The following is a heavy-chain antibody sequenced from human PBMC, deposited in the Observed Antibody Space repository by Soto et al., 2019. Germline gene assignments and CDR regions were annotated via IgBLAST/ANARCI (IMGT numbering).Heavy chain of an antibody. CDR3: TTRFYYGSGSYYIKNY. CDR2: IKSKTDGGTT. CDR1: GFTFSNAW. J-gene: IGHJ4*02. D-gene: IGHD3-10*01. Sequence: EVQLVESGGGLVKPGGSLRLSCAASGFTFSNAWMSWVRQAPGKGLEWVSRIKSKTDGGTTDYAAPVKGRFTISRDDSKNTLYLQMNSLKTEDTAVYYCTTRFYYGSGSYYIKNYWGQGTLVTVSS. V-gene: IGHV3-15*01.